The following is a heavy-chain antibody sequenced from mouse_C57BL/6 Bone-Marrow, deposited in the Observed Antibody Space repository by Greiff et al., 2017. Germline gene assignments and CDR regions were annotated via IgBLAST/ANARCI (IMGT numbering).Heavy chain of an antibody. CDR3: TGPFTTVVTWYFDV. D-gene: IGHD1-1*01. CDR2: IYPGDVDA. CDR1: GYAFSSSW. J-gene: IGHJ1*03. V-gene: IGHV1-82*01. Sequence: QVQLQQSGPELVKPGASVKISCKASGYAFSSSWMNWVKQRPGKGLGWIGRIYPGDVDANYNGTFKGKATLTADKSTSTAYMQLSSLTAEDSTVYFCTGPFTTVVTWYFDVWGTGTTGTVSS.